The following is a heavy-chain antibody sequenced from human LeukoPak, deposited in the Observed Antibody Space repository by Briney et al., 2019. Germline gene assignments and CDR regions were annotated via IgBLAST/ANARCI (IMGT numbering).Heavy chain of an antibody. CDR1: GGSISSSNW. CDR3: VTRIAAAGTGVDY. Sequence: SETLSLTCAVSGGSISSSNWWSWVRQPPGKGLEWIGEIYHSGSTNYNPSLKSRVTISVDTSKNQFSLKLSSVTAADTAVYYCVTRIAAAGTGVDYWGQGTLVTVSS. CDR2: IYHSGST. J-gene: IGHJ4*02. D-gene: IGHD6-13*01. V-gene: IGHV4-4*02.